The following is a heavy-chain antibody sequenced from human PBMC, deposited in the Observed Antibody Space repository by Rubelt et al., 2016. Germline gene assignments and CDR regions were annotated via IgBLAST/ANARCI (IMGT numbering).Heavy chain of an antibody. V-gene: IGHV4-39*01. Sequence: QLQLQLSGPRLVKPSETLSLTCTVSGGSISSTAYYWGWVRQPPGKGLEWIGSIYSGWGADCNPSLKSRVTISVDTSNHQFSLKLSFVTAADTAVYYCARVTYTGNYGRGWFDPWGQGTLVTVSS. CDR3: ARVTYTGNYGRGWFDP. CDR1: GGSISSTAYY. CDR2: IYSGWGA. J-gene: IGHJ5*02. D-gene: IGHD1-1*01.